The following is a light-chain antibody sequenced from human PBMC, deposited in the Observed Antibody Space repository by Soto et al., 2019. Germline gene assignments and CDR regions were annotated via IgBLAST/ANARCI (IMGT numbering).Light chain of an antibody. CDR3: CSYAGSYTYV. CDR2: DVS. CDR1: SSDVGGYNY. V-gene: IGLV2-11*01. Sequence: QSVLTQPRSVSGSPGQSVTISCTGTSSDVGGYNYVSWYQHHPGKAPKVMIYDVSKRPSGAPDRFSGSKSGNTASLTISGLQAEDEADYYCCSYAGSYTYVFGTGTKVTVL. J-gene: IGLJ1*01.